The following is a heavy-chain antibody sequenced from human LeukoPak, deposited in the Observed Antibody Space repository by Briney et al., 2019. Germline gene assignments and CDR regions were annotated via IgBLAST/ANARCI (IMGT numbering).Heavy chain of an antibody. J-gene: IGHJ6*03. CDR1: GGTFTSYG. V-gene: IGHV1-18*01. Sequence: ASVKVSCKASGGTFTSYGISWVRQAPGQGLEWMGWISAYNGNTNYAQKLQGRVTMTTDTSTSTANMELRSLRSDDTAVYYCARCPTVVTPDYYYYYYMDVWGKGTTVTVSS. CDR2: ISAYNGNT. D-gene: IGHD4-23*01. CDR3: ARCPTVVTPDYYYYYYMDV.